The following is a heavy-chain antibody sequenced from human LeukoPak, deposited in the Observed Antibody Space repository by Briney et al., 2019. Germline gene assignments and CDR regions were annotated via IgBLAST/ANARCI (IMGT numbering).Heavy chain of an antibody. J-gene: IGHJ6*03. CDR1: GFTFSSYG. Sequence: GGSLRLSCAASGFTFSSYGMHWVRQAPGKGLEWVAVISYDGSNKYYADSVKGRFTISRDNSKNTLYLQMNSLRAEDTAVYYCARDQSYYGSGSPMNVWGKGTTVTVSS. CDR3: ARDQSYYGSGSPMNV. V-gene: IGHV3-30*03. D-gene: IGHD3-10*01. CDR2: ISYDGSNK.